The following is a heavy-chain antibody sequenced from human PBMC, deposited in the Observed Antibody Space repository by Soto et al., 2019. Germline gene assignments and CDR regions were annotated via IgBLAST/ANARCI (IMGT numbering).Heavy chain of an antibody. V-gene: IGHV1-18*01. D-gene: IGHD2-15*01. CDR1: GYTFTSYG. CDR2: ISAYNGNT. Sequence: ASVKVSCKASGYTFTSYGISWVRQAPGQGLEWMGWISAYNGNTNYAQKLQGRVTMTTDTSTSTAYMELRSLRSDDTAVYYCARDIMGSSAPPFDPWGQGTLVTVSS. CDR3: ARDIMGSSAPPFDP. J-gene: IGHJ5*02.